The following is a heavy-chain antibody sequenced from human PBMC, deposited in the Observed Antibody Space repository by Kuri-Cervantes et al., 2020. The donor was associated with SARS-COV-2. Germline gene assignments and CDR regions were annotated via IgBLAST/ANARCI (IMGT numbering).Heavy chain of an antibody. Sequence: SETLSLTCTVSGVSISSGSDYWSWIRQPAGKGLEWIGRIYTSGGTNYNPSLKSRVTISVDTSKNRFYLKLSSVTAADTAVYYCASVTKADYGDYIDAFDIWGQGTMVTVSS. CDR3: ASVTKADYGDYIDAFDI. J-gene: IGHJ3*02. CDR2: IYTSGGT. V-gene: IGHV4-61*02. D-gene: IGHD4-17*01. CDR1: GVSISSGSDY.